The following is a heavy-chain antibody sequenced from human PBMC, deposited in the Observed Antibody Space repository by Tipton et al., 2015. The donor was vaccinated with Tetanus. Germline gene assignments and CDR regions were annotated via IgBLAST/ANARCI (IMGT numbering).Heavy chain of an antibody. J-gene: IGHJ6*02. Sequence: QLVQSGAEVKKPGASVKVSCKTSGYTFITYDINWVRQAPGQGLEWMGWMSPNSGNTGYAQKFQGRVTMTRDTSIRTAYMEVTSLRSEDTAVYYCARDRGDYIYYGMDVWGPGTTVTVS. CDR2: MSPNSGNT. V-gene: IGHV1-8*01. CDR1: GYTFITYD. CDR3: ARDRGDYIYYGMDV. D-gene: IGHD3-22*01.